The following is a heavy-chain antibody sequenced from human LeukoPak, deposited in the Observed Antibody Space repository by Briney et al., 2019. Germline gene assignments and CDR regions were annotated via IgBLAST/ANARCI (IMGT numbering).Heavy chain of an antibody. V-gene: IGHV4-34*01. D-gene: IGHD3-10*01. J-gene: IGHJ4*02. CDR3: ARGASMVRGVRDFDY. CDR2: INHSGST. CDR1: GGSFSGYY. Sequence: SETLSLTCAVYGGSFSGYYWSWIRQPPGKGLEWIGEINHSGSTNYNPSLKSRVTISVDTSKNQFSLKLSSVTAADAAVYYCARGASMVRGVRDFDYWGQGTLVTVSS.